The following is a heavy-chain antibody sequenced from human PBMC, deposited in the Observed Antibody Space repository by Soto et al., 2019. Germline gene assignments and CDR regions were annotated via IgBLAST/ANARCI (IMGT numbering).Heavy chain of an antibody. CDR2: IIPIFGTA. J-gene: IGHJ4*02. CDR3: ARGGLDSGSYEGTLDY. V-gene: IGHV1-69*01. Sequence: QVQLVQSGAEVKKPGSSVKVSCTASGGTFSSYAISWVRQAPGQGLEWMGGIIPIFGTANYAQKFQGRVTITADESTSTAYMELSSLRSEDTAVYYCARGGLDSGSYEGTLDYWGQGTLVTVSS. CDR1: GGTFSSYA. D-gene: IGHD1-26*01.